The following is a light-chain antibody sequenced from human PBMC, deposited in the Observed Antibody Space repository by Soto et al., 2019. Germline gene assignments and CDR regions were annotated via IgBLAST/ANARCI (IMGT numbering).Light chain of an antibody. CDR1: SANIGAAYN. CDR3: AAWDASLGGFYV. J-gene: IGLJ1*01. Sequence: QSVLTQPPSVSGAPGQRVTISCTGSSANIGAAYNVDWYQQLPGTAPKLLIYGNNNRPSGVPARFSGSKSGTSASLAIAGLQAEDEGDYYCAAWDASLGGFYVFGSGTKLTVL. CDR2: GNN. V-gene: IGLV1-40*01.